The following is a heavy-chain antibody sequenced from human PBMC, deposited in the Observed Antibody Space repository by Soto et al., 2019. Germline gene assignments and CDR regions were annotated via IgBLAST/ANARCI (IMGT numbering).Heavy chain of an antibody. CDR1: GFTVSSNY. D-gene: IGHD1-26*01. CDR3: ARASGSYGNSPIDY. CDR2: IYSGGST. J-gene: IGHJ4*02. V-gene: IGHV3-53*01. Sequence: GGSLRLSCAASGFTVSSNYMSWVRQAPGKGLEWVSVIYSGGSTYYADSVKGRFTISRDNPKNTLYLQMNSLRAEDTAVYYCARASGSYGNSPIDYWGQGTLVTVSS.